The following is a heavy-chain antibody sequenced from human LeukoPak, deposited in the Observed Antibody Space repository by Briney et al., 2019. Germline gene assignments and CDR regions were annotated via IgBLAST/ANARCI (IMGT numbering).Heavy chain of an antibody. J-gene: IGHJ1*01. Sequence: ASVKVSCKASGYTFTSYGISWVRQAPGQGLERMGWISAYNGNTNYAQKLQGRVTMTTDTSTSTAYMELRSLRSDDTAVYYCARGSRIAAAGTHYFQHWGQGTLVTVSS. V-gene: IGHV1-18*01. D-gene: IGHD6-13*01. CDR3: ARGSRIAAAGTHYFQH. CDR2: ISAYNGNT. CDR1: GYTFTSYG.